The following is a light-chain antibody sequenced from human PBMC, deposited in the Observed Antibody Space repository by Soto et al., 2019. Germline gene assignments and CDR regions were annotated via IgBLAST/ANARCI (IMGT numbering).Light chain of an antibody. CDR3: QQYGNSPLT. V-gene: IGKV3-20*01. CDR2: GVS. Sequence: EIVLPQSPDTLSLSPGPRATLSCRASQSVRSDYFAWYQQKPGQAPRVIIFGVSTRATGVPDRFSGSGSGTDFTLTISRLEPEDFALYYCQQYGNSPLTFGGGTKVDIK. J-gene: IGKJ4*01. CDR1: QSVRSDY.